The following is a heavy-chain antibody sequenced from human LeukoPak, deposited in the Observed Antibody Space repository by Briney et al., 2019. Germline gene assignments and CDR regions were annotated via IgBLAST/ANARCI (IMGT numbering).Heavy chain of an antibody. D-gene: IGHD6-13*01. Sequence: PGASLRLSCAASGFTFSRSAMSWVRQAPGKGLEWVSAISGSGGTYYADSVKGRFTISRDNSKNTLYLQMNSLRAEDTAVYYCAKVNNIAAAGTFDYWGQGSLVTVSS. CDR1: GFTFSRSA. J-gene: IGHJ4*02. CDR3: AKVNNIAAAGTFDY. CDR2: ISGSGGT. V-gene: IGHV3-23*01.